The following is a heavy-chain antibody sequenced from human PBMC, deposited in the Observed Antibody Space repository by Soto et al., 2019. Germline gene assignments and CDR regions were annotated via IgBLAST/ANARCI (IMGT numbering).Heavy chain of an antibody. J-gene: IGHJ4*02. CDR1: GFTFSSYW. CDR2: VNSDESST. Sequence: EVQLVESGGGLVQPGGSPRLSCAASGFTFSSYWMHWVRQAPRKGLVWVSRVNSDESSTTYADSVKGRFTISRDNAKNTLYLQMNSLRAEDTAVYYCARGPREAMVTLWGQGTLVTVSS. D-gene: IGHD5-18*01. CDR3: ARGPREAMVTL. V-gene: IGHV3-74*01.